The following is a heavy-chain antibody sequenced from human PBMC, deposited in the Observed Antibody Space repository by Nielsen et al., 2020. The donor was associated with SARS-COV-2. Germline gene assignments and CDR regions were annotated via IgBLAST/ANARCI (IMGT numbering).Heavy chain of an antibody. CDR2: ISGSGSYT. J-gene: IGHJ5*02. Sequence: GSLIPSCAASGFILSDYFMSWLRQAPGKGLECVSYISGSGSYTKYADSVTGRFTISRDNAKNSLYLQMNSLRAEDTALYYCARSPHSGSWYEFDLWGQGTVVTVSS. CDR1: GFILSDYF. CDR3: ARSPHSGSWYEFDL. D-gene: IGHD6-19*01. V-gene: IGHV3-11*03.